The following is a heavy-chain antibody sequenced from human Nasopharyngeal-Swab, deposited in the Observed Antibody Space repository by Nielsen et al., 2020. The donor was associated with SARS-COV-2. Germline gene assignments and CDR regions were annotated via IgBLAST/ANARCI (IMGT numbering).Heavy chain of an antibody. CDR3: ARGYSRISGRWYVDL. Sequence: SETLSLTCTVSGGSISSSNYYWDWIRQPPGKGLEWLGEINHSGSTSYNPSLQRRISTSVDTSKSQVFLKLNSVTAADTAMYYCARGYSRISGRWYVDLWGPGTLVTVSS. CDR1: GGSISSSNYY. CDR2: INHSGST. D-gene: IGHD2-15*01. V-gene: IGHV4-39*01. J-gene: IGHJ2*01.